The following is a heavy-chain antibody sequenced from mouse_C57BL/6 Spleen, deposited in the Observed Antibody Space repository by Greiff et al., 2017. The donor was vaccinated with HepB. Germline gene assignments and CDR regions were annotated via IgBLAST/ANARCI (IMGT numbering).Heavy chain of an antibody. V-gene: IGHV1-80*01. J-gene: IGHJ2*01. CDR3: AREGITTVFDY. Sequence: VKLMESGAELVKPGASVKISCKASGYAFSSYWMNWVKQRPGKGLEWIGQIYPGDGDTNYNGKFKGKATLTADKSSSTAYMQLSSLTSEDSAVYFCAREGITTVFDYWGQGTTLTVSS. CDR2: IYPGDGDT. D-gene: IGHD1-1*01. CDR1: GYAFSSYW.